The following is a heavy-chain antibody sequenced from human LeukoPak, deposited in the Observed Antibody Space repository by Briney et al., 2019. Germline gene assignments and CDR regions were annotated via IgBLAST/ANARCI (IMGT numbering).Heavy chain of an antibody. CDR3: ASRYYDSSPYYGMDV. D-gene: IGHD3-22*01. CDR1: GFTFSSYG. CDR2: IWYDGSKK. V-gene: IGHV3-33*01. J-gene: IGHJ6*02. Sequence: PGGSLRLSCAASGFTFSSYGIHWVRQAPGKGLEWVAVIWYDGSKKYYADSVKGRFTISRDNSKNTLYLQMNSLRAEDTAVYYCASRYYDSSPYYGMDVWGQGTTVTVSS.